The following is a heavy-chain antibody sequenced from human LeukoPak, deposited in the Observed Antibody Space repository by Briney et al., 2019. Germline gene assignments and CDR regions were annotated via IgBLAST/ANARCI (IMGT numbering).Heavy chain of an antibody. CDR1: GYTFTSYG. J-gene: IGHJ4*02. Sequence: ASVKVSCKASGYTFTSYGISWVRQAPGQGLEWMGWISAYNGNTNYAQKLQGRVTMTTDTSTSTAYMGLRSLRSDDTAVYYCARDRYDFWSGYSYLYWGQGTLVTVSS. V-gene: IGHV1-18*01. CDR2: ISAYNGNT. D-gene: IGHD3-3*01. CDR3: ARDRYDFWSGYSYLY.